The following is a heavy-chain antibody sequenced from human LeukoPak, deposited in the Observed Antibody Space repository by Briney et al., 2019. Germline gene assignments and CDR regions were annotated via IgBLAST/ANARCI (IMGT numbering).Heavy chain of an antibody. CDR1: GFTFRTYS. Sequence: GGSLRLSCATSGFTFRTYSMTWVRQAPGKGLEWVSYIGNVISTTHYADSVRGRFTVSRDDAKSSLYLQMSSLRVEDTAVYYCARTAYDLRGQSLVPGLDSWGQGTLVTVSS. CDR3: ARTAYDLRGQSLVPGLDS. D-gene: IGHD6-19*01. CDR2: IGNVISTT. V-gene: IGHV3-48*04. J-gene: IGHJ4*02.